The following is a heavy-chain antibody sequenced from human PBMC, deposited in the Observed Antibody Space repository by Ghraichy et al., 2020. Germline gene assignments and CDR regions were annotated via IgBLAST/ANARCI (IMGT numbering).Heavy chain of an antibody. V-gene: IGHV3-7*01. CDR2: IKQDGSEN. CDR3: ASTPGGYCTGGICYNYWYFHL. J-gene: IGHJ2*01. D-gene: IGHD2-8*02. CDR1: GFTFSSSW. Sequence: GGSLRLSCAASGFTFSSSWMSWVRQAPGKGLEWVANIKQDGSENYYVDSVKGRFTISRDNAKSSLYLQMSSLRAEDTAVYYCASTPGGYCTGGICYNYWYFHLWGRGTLVTVSS.